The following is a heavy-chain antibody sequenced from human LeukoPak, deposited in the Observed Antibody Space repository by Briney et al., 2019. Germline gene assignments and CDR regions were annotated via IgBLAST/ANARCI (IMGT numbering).Heavy chain of an antibody. CDR2: IYHSGST. V-gene: IGHV4-38-2*02. CDR1: GYSISSGYY. D-gene: IGHD5-12*01. J-gene: IGHJ4*02. Sequence: PSETLSLTCTVSGYSISSGYYWGWIRQPPGKGLEWIGSIYHSGSTYYNPSLKSRVTISVDTSKNQFSLKLSSVTAADTAVCYCAREGPDSGYDYWGQGTLVTVSS. CDR3: AREGPDSGYDY.